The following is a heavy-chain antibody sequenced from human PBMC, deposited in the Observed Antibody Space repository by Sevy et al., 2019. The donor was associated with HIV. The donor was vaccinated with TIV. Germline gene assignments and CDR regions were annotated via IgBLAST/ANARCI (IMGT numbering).Heavy chain of an antibody. J-gene: IGHJ4*02. CDR3: AKEGYDILTGFEPGNFDS. D-gene: IGHD3-9*01. CDR2: ISYDGTIK. Sequence: GGSLRLSYAASGFTFGSYGMRWVRQAPGKGLEWVAVISYDGTIKSYADSVRGRFSISRDNADSTLYLLMDSLRAEDTAVYYCAKEGYDILTGFEPGNFDSWGQGTLVTVSS. V-gene: IGHV3-30*18. CDR1: GFTFGSYG.